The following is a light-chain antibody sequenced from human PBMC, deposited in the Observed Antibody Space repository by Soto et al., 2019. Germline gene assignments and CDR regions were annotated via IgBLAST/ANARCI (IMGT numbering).Light chain of an antibody. V-gene: IGLV2-14*01. Sequence: QSVLTQPASVSLSPGQSITISCTGTSSDVGGYNYVSWYQQHPGKAPKLMIYEVSNRPSGVSNRFSGSKPGNTASLTISGLQAEDEADYYCSSYTSSSTYVFGTGTKVTVL. CDR2: EVS. CDR3: SSYTSSSTYV. J-gene: IGLJ1*01. CDR1: SSDVGGYNY.